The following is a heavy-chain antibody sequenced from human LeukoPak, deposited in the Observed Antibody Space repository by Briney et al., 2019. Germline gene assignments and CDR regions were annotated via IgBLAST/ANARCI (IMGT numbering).Heavy chain of an antibody. CDR2: INPSGGST. J-gene: IGHJ4*02. CDR3: PVTITAATDY. Sequence: ASVKVSCKASGYLFTSYYMHWVRQAPGQGLEWMGMINPSGGSTTYAQKFQGRVTMTRDTSTSTVYMDLSSLRSEDTAVYYCPVTITAATDYWGQGTLVTVSS. CDR1: GYLFTSYY. V-gene: IGHV1-46*01. D-gene: IGHD2-15*01.